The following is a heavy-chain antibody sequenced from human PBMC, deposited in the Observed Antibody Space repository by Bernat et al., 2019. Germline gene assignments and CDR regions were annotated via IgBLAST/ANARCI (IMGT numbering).Heavy chain of an antibody. CDR1: GFTFSASH. CDR3: TRQTISCHDY. Sequence: VQPGRSLRLSCAASGFTFSASHMHWVRQASGKGLEWVGHVRNNADSYATAYAASVKGRFTISRDDSRDTAYLQMNSLKTEDTAVYYCTRQTISCHDYWGPGTLVTVSS. CDR2: VRNNADSYAT. V-gene: IGHV3-73*01. J-gene: IGHJ4*02. D-gene: IGHD2-2*01.